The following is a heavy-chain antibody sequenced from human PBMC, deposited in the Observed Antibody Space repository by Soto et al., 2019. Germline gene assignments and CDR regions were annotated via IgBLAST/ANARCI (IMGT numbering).Heavy chain of an antibody. CDR1: GYTFTNND. J-gene: IGHJ5*02. D-gene: IGHD3-3*01. V-gene: IGHV1-8*01. CDR3: ARMESFGQVNLFVP. Sequence: ASVKVSCKASGYTFTNNDVSWVRQATGQGLEWMGWMNPGSGDTGYAQKFQGRVTMTRDISIATAYMELNSLTSEDTAIYYCARMESFGQVNLFVPWGKGTLVIVSS. CDR2: MNPGSGDT.